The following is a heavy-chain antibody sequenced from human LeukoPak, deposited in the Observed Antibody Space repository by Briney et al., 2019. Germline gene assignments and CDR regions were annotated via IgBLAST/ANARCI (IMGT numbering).Heavy chain of an antibody. CDR1: GFIFSREW. D-gene: IGHD3-10*01. V-gene: IGHV3-74*03. Sequence: GGSLRLSCAASGFIFSREWMHWVRQAPGRGLVWVSRVNTDGSSTVHADSVKGRFTISRDSAKNTLYLQMNSLRVEDTAVYYCATAGGYLDYWGQGILVTVSS. CDR3: ATAGGYLDY. J-gene: IGHJ4*02. CDR2: VNTDGSST.